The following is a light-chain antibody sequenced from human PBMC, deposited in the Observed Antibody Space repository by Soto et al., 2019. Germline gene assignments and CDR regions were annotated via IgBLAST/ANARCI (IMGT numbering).Light chain of an antibody. Sequence: QSALAQPASVSGSPGQSITISCTGTSSDVGRYNYVSWYQQHPGKAPKLMIYEVTNRPSGVSNRFSGSKSGNTASLTISGLQAEDEADYYCSSYTSSSTLVFGGGTQLT. V-gene: IGLV2-14*01. J-gene: IGLJ2*01. CDR3: SSYTSSSTLV. CDR1: SSDVGRYNY. CDR2: EVT.